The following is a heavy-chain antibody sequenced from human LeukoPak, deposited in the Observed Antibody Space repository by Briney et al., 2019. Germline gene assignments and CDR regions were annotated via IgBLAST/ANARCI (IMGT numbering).Heavy chain of an antibody. Sequence: GGSLRLSCTASGFTFGDYAMSWVRQAPGKGLEWVGFIRSKAYGGTTEYAASVKGRFTISRDDSKSIAYLQMNSLKTEDTAVYYCTRSYGFWSGYFDYWGQGTLVTASS. CDR1: GFTFGDYA. D-gene: IGHD3-3*01. J-gene: IGHJ4*02. V-gene: IGHV3-49*04. CDR3: TRSYGFWSGYFDY. CDR2: IRSKAYGGTT.